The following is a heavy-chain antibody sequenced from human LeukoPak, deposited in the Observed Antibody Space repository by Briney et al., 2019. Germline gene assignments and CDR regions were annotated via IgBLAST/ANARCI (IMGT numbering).Heavy chain of an antibody. CDR1: GGSFSGYY. J-gene: IGHJ4*02. V-gene: IGHV4-34*01. Sequence: PSETLSLTCAVYGGSFSGYYWSWIRQPPGKGLEWIGEINHSGTTNYNPSLKSRVTISVDTSKNQFSLKLSSVTAADTAVYYCATGFSILTGYPFDYWGQGTLVTVSS. D-gene: IGHD3-9*01. CDR2: INHSGTT. CDR3: ATGFSILTGYPFDY.